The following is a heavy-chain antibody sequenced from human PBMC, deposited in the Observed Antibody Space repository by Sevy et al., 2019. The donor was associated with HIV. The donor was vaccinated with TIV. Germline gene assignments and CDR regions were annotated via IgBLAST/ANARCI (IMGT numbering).Heavy chain of an antibody. CDR1: GYTFTSYD. CDR2: MNPNSGNT. Sequence: ASVKVSCKASGYTFTSYDINWVRHATGQGLEWMGWMNPNSGNTGYVQNFQGRVTMTTTTSISTAYMELSSLRSEDTAVYYCVRASNGGNSDFAYWGQGTLVTVSS. J-gene: IGHJ4*02. CDR3: VRASNGGNSDFAY. D-gene: IGHD2-21*02. V-gene: IGHV1-8*01.